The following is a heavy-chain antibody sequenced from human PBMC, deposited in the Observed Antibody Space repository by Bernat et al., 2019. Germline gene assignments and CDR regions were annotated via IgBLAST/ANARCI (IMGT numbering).Heavy chain of an antibody. Sequence: QLQLQESGPGLVKPSETLSLTCTVSGGSISSSSYYWGWIRQPPGKGLEWIGSIYYSGSTYYNPSLKSRVTISVDTSKNQFSLKLSSVTAADTAVYYCARSYSSGWYRTSHAFDIWGQGTMVTVSS. V-gene: IGHV4-39*01. CDR1: GGSISSSSYY. D-gene: IGHD6-19*01. CDR3: ARSYSSGWYRTSHAFDI. CDR2: IYYSGST. J-gene: IGHJ3*02.